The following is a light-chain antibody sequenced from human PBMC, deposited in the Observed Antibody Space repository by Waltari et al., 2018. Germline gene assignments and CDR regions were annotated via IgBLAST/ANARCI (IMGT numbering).Light chain of an antibody. V-gene: IGLV2-23*02. CDR2: AVS. CDR3: SSYAGSSKGV. J-gene: IGLJ2*01. Sequence: QSALTQPASVSGSPGQSITISCTGTSSDVGNYKRVSWYQQHPGKAPKRMLYAVSKRPSGVSDRFSGSKSGDMASLTISGLQPEDEAEYFCSSYAGSSKGVFGGGTKVTVL. CDR1: SSDVGNYKR.